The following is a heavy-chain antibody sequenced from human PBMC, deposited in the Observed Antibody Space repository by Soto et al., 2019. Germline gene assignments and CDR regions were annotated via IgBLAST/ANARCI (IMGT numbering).Heavy chain of an antibody. CDR3: ARSDILTGRGWGLFDP. CDR2: IIPIFGTA. V-gene: IGHV1-69*01. CDR1: GGTFSSYA. Sequence: QVQLVQSGAEVKKPGSSVKVSCKASGGTFSSYAISWVRQAPGQGLEWMGGIIPIFGTANYAQKFQGRVTITADESTGTAYMELSSLRSEDTAVYYCARSDILTGRGWGLFDPWGQGTLVTVSS. D-gene: IGHD3-9*01. J-gene: IGHJ5*02.